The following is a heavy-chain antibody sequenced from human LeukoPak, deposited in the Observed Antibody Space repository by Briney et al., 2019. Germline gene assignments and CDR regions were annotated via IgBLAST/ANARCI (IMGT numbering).Heavy chain of an antibody. Sequence: ASVKVSCKASGYTFTSYDINWVRQATGQVLEWMGWMNPNSGNTGYAQKFQGRVTMTRNTSISTAYMELSSLRSEDTAVYYCARGYLSGGSVDYWGQGTLVTVSS. V-gene: IGHV1-8*01. J-gene: IGHJ4*02. CDR2: MNPNSGNT. D-gene: IGHD3-10*01. CDR1: GYTFTSYD. CDR3: ARGYLSGGSVDY.